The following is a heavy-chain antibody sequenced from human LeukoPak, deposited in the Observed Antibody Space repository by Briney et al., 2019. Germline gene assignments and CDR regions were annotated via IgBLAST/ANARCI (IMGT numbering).Heavy chain of an antibody. CDR1: GFTFSSYW. CDR3: ARDPGGEEGGDYGDYVGLPYYYYYGMDV. D-gene: IGHD4-17*01. J-gene: IGHJ6*02. CDR2: IKQDGSEK. Sequence: PGGSLRLSCAASGFTFSSYWMSRVRQAPGKGLEWVANIKQDGSEKYYVDSVKGRFTISRDNAKNSLYLQMNSLRAEDTAVYYCARDPGGEEGGDYGDYVGLPYYYYYGMDVWGQGTTVTVSS. V-gene: IGHV3-7*01.